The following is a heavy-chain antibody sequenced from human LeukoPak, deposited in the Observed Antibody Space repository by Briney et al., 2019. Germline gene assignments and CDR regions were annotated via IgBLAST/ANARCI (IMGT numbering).Heavy chain of an antibody. J-gene: IGHJ4*02. CDR3: ARLSGYHLDY. Sequence: PSETLSLTCGVYSGSLSDKYWSWIRQPPGKGLEWIGEINPSGRTNYNPSLKSRVTMSIDTSKNQFSLKLSSVTAADTAVYYCARLSGYHLDYWGQGALVTVSS. D-gene: IGHD5-12*01. CDR2: INPSGRT. CDR1: SGSLSDKY. V-gene: IGHV4-34*01.